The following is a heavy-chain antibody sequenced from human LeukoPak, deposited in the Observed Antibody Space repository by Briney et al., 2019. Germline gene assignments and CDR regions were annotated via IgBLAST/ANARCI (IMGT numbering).Heavy chain of an antibody. CDR1: GYTFTGYY. CDR2: INPNSGGT. CDR3: ARVGVGYYDSSGYFDY. J-gene: IGHJ4*02. Sequence: ASVKVSCKASGYTFTGYYMHWARQAPGQGLEWMGWINPNSGGTNYAQKFQGRVTMTRDTSISTAYMELSRLRSDDTAVYYCARVGVGYYDSSGYFDYWGQGTLVTVSS. V-gene: IGHV1-2*02. D-gene: IGHD3-22*01.